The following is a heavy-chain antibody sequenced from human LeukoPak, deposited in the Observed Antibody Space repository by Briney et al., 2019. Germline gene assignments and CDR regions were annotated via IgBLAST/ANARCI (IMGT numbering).Heavy chain of an antibody. J-gene: IGHJ4*02. D-gene: IGHD3-10*01. CDR3: ARGRPGHNVLLWFGEFGY. Sequence: PSETLSLTCTVSGYSISSGYYWGWIRQPPGKGLEWIGSIYHSGSTYYNPSLKSRVTISVDTSKNQFSLKLSSVTAADTAVYYCARGRPGHNVLLWFGEFGYWGQGTLVTVSS. CDR2: IYHSGST. CDR1: GYSISSGYY. V-gene: IGHV4-38-2*02.